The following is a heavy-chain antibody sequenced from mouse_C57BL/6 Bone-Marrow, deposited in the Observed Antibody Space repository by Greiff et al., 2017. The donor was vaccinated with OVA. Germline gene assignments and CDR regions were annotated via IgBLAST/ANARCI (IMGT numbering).Heavy chain of an antibody. V-gene: IGHV2-2*02. Sequence: VQLQQSGPGLVQPSQSLSITCTVSGFSLTSYGVHWVRQSPGKGLEWLGVIWSGGSTDYNAAFISRLSISTDNSTIQVFFKMNRQQANDTAKYYCARNEGDFLYYFDYWGQGTTVTVSS. D-gene: IGHD3-3*01. CDR3: ARNEGDFLYYFDY. CDR1: GFSLTSYG. CDR2: IWSGGST. J-gene: IGHJ2*01.